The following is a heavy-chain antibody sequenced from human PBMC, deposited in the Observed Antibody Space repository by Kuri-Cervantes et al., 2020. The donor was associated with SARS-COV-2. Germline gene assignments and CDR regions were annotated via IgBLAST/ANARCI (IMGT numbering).Heavy chain of an antibody. V-gene: IGHV4-34*01. CDR2: INHSGST. CDR3: SRGIRLLWFGVSHNWFDP. D-gene: IGHD3-10*01. J-gene: IGHJ5*02. Sequence: SETLSLTCAVYGGSFSGYYWSWIRQPPGKGLEWIGEINHSGSTNYNPSLMSRVTISVDTSKNQFSLKLSYMTAADTAVYDCSRGIRLLWFGVSHNWFDPWGQGTLVTVSS. CDR1: GGSFSGYY.